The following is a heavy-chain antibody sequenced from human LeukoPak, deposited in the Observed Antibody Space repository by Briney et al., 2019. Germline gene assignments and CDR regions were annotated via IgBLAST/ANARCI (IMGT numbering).Heavy chain of an antibody. Sequence: ASVKVSCKASGYAFTNYGFTWVRQAPGQGLEWMGWISAYNGNTKYSQKLQGRVTMTTDTSTNTVYMELSRLRSDDTAVYYCARVDLGSAPLIDYWGQGTLVTVSS. D-gene: IGHD3-10*01. CDR2: ISAYNGNT. J-gene: IGHJ4*02. CDR3: ARVDLGSAPLIDY. V-gene: IGHV1-18*01. CDR1: GYAFTNYG.